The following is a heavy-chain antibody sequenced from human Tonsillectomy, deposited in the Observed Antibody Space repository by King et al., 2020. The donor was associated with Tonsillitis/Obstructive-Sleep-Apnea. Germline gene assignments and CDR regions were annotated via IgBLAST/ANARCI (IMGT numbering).Heavy chain of an antibody. J-gene: IGHJ4*02. CDR1: GGSISSGGYY. CDR3: ARLGNWGYDILTGIDY. V-gene: IGHV4-31*03. Sequence: QLQESGPGLVKPSKPLSLTCTVSGGSISSGGYYWRWIRQHPGKGLEWIGYIYYSGSTYYNPSLKSRVTISVDTSKNQFSLKLSSVTAADTAVYYCARLGNWGYDILTGIDYWGQGTLVTVSS. CDR2: IYYSGST. D-gene: IGHD3-9*01.